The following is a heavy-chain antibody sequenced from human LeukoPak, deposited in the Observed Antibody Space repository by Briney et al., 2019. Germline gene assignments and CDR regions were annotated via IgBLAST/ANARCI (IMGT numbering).Heavy chain of an antibody. CDR2: ISSSGSTK. D-gene: IGHD3-10*01. J-gene: IGHJ4*02. CDR3: ARDGHAYGRGSPHY. V-gene: IGHV3-48*04. CDR1: GFTFSSYW. Sequence: QPGGSLRLSCAASGFTFSSYWMHWVRQAPGKGLEWVSYISSSGSTKYYADSVKGRFTISRDNAKNSYLQMNSLRAEDTAIYYCARDGHAYGRGSPHYWGQGTLVTVSS.